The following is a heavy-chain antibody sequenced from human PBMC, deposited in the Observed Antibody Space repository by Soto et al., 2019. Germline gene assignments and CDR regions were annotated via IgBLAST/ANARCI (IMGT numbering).Heavy chain of an antibody. Sequence: QVQLQESGPGLVKPSQTLSLTCTVPGGSISSGDYYWSWIRQPPGKGLEWIGYIYYSGSTYYNPSLKSRVTISVDTSKNQFSLKLSSVTAADTAVYYCARSEAAGIIVEWFDPWGQGTLVTVSS. J-gene: IGHJ5*02. CDR1: GGSISSGDYY. CDR2: IYYSGST. CDR3: ARSEAAGIIVEWFDP. D-gene: IGHD6-13*01. V-gene: IGHV4-30-4*01.